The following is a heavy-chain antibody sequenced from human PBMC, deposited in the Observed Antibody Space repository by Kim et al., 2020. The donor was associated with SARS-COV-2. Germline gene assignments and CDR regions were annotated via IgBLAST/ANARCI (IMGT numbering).Heavy chain of an antibody. J-gene: IGHJ6*02. CDR3: ARDRGIIARGEFGAQHSRHYYYYGMDV. CDR1: GGSISSYY. D-gene: IGHD3-10*01. V-gene: IGHV4-59*01. CDR2: IYYSGST. Sequence: SETLSLTCTVSGGSISSYYWSWIRQPPGKGLEWIGYIYYSGSTNYNPSLKSRVTISVDTSKNQFSLKLSSVTAADTAVYYCARDRGIIARGEFGAQHSRHYYYYGMDVWGQGTTVTVSS.